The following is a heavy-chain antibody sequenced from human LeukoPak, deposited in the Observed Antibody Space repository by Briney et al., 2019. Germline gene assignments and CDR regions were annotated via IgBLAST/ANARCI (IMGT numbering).Heavy chain of an antibody. V-gene: IGHV1-46*01. Sequence: ASVKVSCKASGYTFSDFYVHWVRQAPGQGLEWMGIIKVSGGRTEYAQKFQGRATMTRDMSTSTVYMELNNLRSEDTAVYYCAREPPESYYFDYWGQGTLVTVSS. CDR3: AREPPESYYFDY. CDR2: IKVSGGRT. J-gene: IGHJ4*02. CDR1: GYTFSDFY.